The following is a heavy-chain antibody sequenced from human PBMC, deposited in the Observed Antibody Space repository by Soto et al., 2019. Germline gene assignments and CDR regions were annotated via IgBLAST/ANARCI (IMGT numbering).Heavy chain of an antibody. D-gene: IGHD6-19*01. CDR2: VITIFGSA. V-gene: IGHV1-69*13. CDR3: GEVAGKWASGSYSMAG. J-gene: IGHJ6*02. Sequence: SSVKVSCKASGGTFSSYAISWVRQAPGQGLEWMGGVITIFGSANYAQKFQGRVTITADESTSTAYIELASMRSEDTAVYYWGEVAGKWASGSYSMAGGGPGTTVPAS. CDR1: GGTFSSYA.